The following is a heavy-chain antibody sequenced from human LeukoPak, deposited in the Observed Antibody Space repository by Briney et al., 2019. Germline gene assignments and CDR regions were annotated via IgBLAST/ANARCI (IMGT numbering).Heavy chain of an antibody. J-gene: IGHJ4*02. CDR2: INPNSGGT. Sequence: SVKVSCKASGYTFTGYYMHWVRQAPGQGLEWMGWINPNSGGTNYAQKFQGRVTMTRDTSISTAYMELSRLRSDDTAVYYCARDSTYCSGGSCYPDYWGQGTLVTVSS. CDR1: GYTFTGYY. CDR3: ARDSTYCSGGSCYPDY. D-gene: IGHD2-15*01. V-gene: IGHV1-2*02.